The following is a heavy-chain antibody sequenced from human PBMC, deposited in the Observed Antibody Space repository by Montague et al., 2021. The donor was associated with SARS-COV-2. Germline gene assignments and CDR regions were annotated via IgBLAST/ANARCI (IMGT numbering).Heavy chain of an antibody. CDR2: IYYSGST. V-gene: IGHV4-39*01. Sequence: SETLSLTCTVSGGPISSSSYYWGWIRQPPGKGLEWIGSIYYSGSTYYNPSLKSRVTISVDTSKNQFSLKLSSVTAADTAVYYCAGLGSPRITIFGVVTHNWFDPWGQGTLVTVSS. CDR3: AGLGSPRITIFGVVTHNWFDP. J-gene: IGHJ5*02. D-gene: IGHD3-3*01. CDR1: GGPISSSSYY.